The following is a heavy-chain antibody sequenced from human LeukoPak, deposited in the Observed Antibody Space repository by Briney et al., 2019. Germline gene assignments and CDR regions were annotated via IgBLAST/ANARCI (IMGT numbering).Heavy chain of an antibody. Sequence: EGSLRLSCVASGLTFGNYGMNWVRQAPGKGLEWVSSIGGGGYTTYYADSVRGRFTISRDNSKNSMYLQMSSLRAEGTAIYYCAEVESSYCRIWGQGTLVTVSS. D-gene: IGHD3-10*01. CDR2: IGGGGYTT. V-gene: IGHV3-23*01. J-gene: IGHJ4*01. CDR3: AEVESSYCRI. CDR1: GLTFGNYG.